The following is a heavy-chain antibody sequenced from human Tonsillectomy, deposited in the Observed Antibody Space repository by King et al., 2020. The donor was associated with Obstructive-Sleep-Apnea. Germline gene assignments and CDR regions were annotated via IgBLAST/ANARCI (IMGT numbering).Heavy chain of an antibody. Sequence: VQLVESGGGVVQPGGSLRLSCVASGFTFTSYGMHWVRQAPGTGLEWAAFIRYDGINKYYADSVKGRFTISRDNSKNTLSLQMTSLRAEDTAVYYSAKDNPTYTSLPYGVVYWGQGTLVTVSS. CDR2: IRYDGINK. D-gene: IGHD2-15*01. CDR1: GFTFTSYG. J-gene: IGHJ4*02. V-gene: IGHV3-30*02. CDR3: AKDNPTYTSLPYGVVY.